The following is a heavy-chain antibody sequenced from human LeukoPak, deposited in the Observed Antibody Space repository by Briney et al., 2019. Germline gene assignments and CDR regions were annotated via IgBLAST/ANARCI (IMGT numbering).Heavy chain of an antibody. CDR1: EFTFRNYD. CDR3: ARGGSLYDASYSYYLDV. V-gene: IGHV3-13*01. Sequence: GGSLRLSCAASEFTFRNYDMHWVRQASGKGLEWVSAIDTAGDRSYPVSVKGRFTISRENAQNSLFLQMNNLRAEDAAVYYCARGGSLYDASYSYYLDVWGKGTRVTVSS. CDR2: IDTAGDR. D-gene: IGHD2/OR15-2a*01. J-gene: IGHJ6*03.